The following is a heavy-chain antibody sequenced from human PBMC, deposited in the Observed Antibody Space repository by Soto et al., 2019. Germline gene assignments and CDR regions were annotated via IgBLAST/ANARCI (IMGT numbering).Heavy chain of an antibody. CDR1: GFSLSTSGVG. CDR2: IYWDDDK. D-gene: IGHD3-3*01. V-gene: IGHV2-5*02. Sequence: QITLKESGPPLVKPTQTLTLTCTFSGFSLSTSGVGVGWIRQPPGKALEWLALIYWDDDKRYSPSLKSRLTITKDTSKNQVVLTMTNMDPVDTATYYCAHRRAPESYDFWSGYYFRRGVSDWFDPWGQGTLVTVSS. J-gene: IGHJ5*02. CDR3: AHRRAPESYDFWSGYYFRRGVSDWFDP.